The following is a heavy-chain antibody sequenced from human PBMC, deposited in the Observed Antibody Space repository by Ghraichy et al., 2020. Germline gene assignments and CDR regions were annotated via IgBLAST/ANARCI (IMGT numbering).Heavy chain of an antibody. V-gene: IGHV1-18*01. CDR2: ISAYNGNT. J-gene: IGHJ3*02. D-gene: IGHD3-10*01. CDR3: ARDLFSITMVQGVMLNDAFDI. Sequence: ASVKVSCKASGYTFTSYGISWVRQAPGQGLEWMGWISAYNGNTNYAQKLQGRVTMTTDTSTSTAYMELRSLRSDDTAVYYCARDLFSITMVQGVMLNDAFDIWGQGTMVTVSS. CDR1: GYTFTSYG.